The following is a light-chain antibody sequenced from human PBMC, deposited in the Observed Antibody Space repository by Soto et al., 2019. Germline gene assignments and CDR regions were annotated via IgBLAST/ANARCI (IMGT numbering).Light chain of an antibody. CDR2: GST. V-gene: IGKV3-20*01. Sequence: EVVLTQSPGTLSLSPGERATLSCRASQSVSNNYLTWYQQKPGQSPKLLIFGSTDRATGIPDRFCGSGSGTDFTLTISRLEPEDFAVYYCHQYGSSPPYTFGQGTKLEIK. CDR1: QSVSNNY. CDR3: HQYGSSPPYT. J-gene: IGKJ2*01.